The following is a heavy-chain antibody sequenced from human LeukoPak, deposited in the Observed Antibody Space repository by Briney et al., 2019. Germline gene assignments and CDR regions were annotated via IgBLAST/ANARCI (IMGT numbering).Heavy chain of an antibody. CDR3: AKRGYSSSWNFDS. CDR1: GFMFSSSG. Sequence: PGGSLRLSCAASGFMFSSSGMHWVRQAPGKGLEWVAFIPYDGSNKYYADSVKGRFTISRDNSKNTVSLHMNSLRAEDTAVYYCAKRGYSSSWNFDSWGQGTLVTVSS. J-gene: IGHJ4*02. CDR2: IPYDGSNK. D-gene: IGHD6-13*01. V-gene: IGHV3-30*02.